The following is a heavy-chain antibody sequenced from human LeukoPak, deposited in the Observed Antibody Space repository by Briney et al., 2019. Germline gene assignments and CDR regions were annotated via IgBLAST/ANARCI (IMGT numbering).Heavy chain of an antibody. CDR1: GFTFSSYG. Sequence: GGSLRLSCAASGFTFSSYGMSWVRQAPGKGLEWVSAISGSGGSTYYADSVKGRFTISRDNSKNTLYLQMNSLRAEDTAVYYCAKDGSGRYSYGHYWGQGTLVTVSS. V-gene: IGHV3-23*01. CDR2: ISGSGGST. D-gene: IGHD5-18*01. CDR3: AKDGSGRYSYGHY. J-gene: IGHJ4*02.